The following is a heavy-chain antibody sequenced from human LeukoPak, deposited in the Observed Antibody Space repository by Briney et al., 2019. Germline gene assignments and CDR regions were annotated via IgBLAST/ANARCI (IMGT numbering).Heavy chain of an antibody. D-gene: IGHD6-13*01. CDR2: ISAYNGNT. CDR1: GYTFMSHG. CDR3: ARDRLSSSWDPYWYFDL. Sequence: ASVKVSCKAYGYTFMSHGISWVRQAPGQGLEWMGWISAYNGNTNYAQKLQGRVTMTTDTSTSTAYMELRSLRSDDTAVYYCARDRLSSSWDPYWYFDLWGRGTLDTVSS. V-gene: IGHV1-18*01. J-gene: IGHJ2*01.